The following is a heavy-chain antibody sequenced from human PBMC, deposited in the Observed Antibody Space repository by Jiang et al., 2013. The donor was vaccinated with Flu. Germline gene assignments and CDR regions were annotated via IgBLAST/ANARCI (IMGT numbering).Heavy chain of an antibody. D-gene: IGHD2-2*01. CDR3: ARATRTFFGWYAPGIGGMDV. CDR2: INHSGST. CDR1: GGSFSGYY. Sequence: LLKPSETLSLTCAVYGGSFSGYYWSWIRQPPGKGLEWIGEINHSGSTNYNPSLKSRVTISVDTSKNQFSLKLSSVTAADTAVYYCARATRTFFGWYAPGIGGMDVWGKGTTVTVSS. J-gene: IGHJ6*04. V-gene: IGHV4-34*01.